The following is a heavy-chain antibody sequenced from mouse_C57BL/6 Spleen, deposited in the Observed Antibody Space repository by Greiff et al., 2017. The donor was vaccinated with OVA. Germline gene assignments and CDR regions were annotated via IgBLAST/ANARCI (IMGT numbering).Heavy chain of an antibody. CDR1: GFTFNTYA. CDR3: VRDIGYGYFDD. J-gene: IGHJ2*01. D-gene: IGHD2-2*01. Sequence: GGGLVQPKGSLKLSCAASGFTFNTYAMHWVRQAPGKGLEWVARIRSKSSNYASYYADSVKDRFTISRDDSQSMLNLQMNNLNTEDTAMYYCVRDIGYGYFDDWGKGTTLTVAS. CDR2: IRSKSSNYAS. V-gene: IGHV10-3*01.